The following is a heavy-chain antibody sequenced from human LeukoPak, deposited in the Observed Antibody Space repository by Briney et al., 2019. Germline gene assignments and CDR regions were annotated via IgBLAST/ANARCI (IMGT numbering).Heavy chain of an antibody. CDR3: ARGRTGAAALDF. J-gene: IGHJ4*02. Sequence: SETLSLTCAVYGGSFSDHYWTYIRQPPGKGLEWIGESTHSGSTNYNPSLKSRLTISVDTSKNQFSLKLTSLTAADTAVYYWARGRTGAAALDFWGPGTLVTVSS. CDR1: GGSFSDHY. D-gene: IGHD2-2*01. CDR2: STHSGST. V-gene: IGHV4-34*01.